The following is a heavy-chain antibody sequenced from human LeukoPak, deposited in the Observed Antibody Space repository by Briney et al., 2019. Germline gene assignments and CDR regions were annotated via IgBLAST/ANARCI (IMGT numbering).Heavy chain of an antibody. CDR1: GFTFTSYA. J-gene: IGHJ4*02. CDR2: ISGSGGTT. Sequence: GGSLRLSCAASGFTFTSYAMSWVRQAPGKGLEWVSGISGSGGTTNYAYSVKGRFTISRDNSKNTLYLQMNSLKVEDTAVYYCAKDSYQGLIKPFDYWGQGTLVTVSS. D-gene: IGHD6-19*01. CDR3: AKDSYQGLIKPFDY. V-gene: IGHV3-23*01.